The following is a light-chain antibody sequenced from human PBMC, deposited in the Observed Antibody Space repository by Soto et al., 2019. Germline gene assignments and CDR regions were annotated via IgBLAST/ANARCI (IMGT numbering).Light chain of an antibody. V-gene: IGKV1-12*01. CDR3: KQSSAFPLT. CDR2: AVS. Sequence: DIQMTQSPSSVSASVGDRVTITCRASQCINNWLAWYQHKPGKAPELRIYAVSYLQSGVPSRFSGSGSGTDFTLTISSLQPEDFATYFCKQSSAFPLTFGGGTKVELK. CDR1: QCINNW. J-gene: IGKJ4*01.